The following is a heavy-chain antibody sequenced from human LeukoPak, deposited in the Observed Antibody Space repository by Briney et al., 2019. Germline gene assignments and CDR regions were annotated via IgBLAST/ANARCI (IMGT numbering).Heavy chain of an antibody. Sequence: SGGSLRLSCAASGFTVSSNYMNWVRQAPGKGLEWVSVIYNDGGTYYADSVKGRFTISRDNSKNTLYLQMNSLRAEDTAVYHCGTSRSRTSGFDYWGQGTLVTVSS. D-gene: IGHD2-8*02. J-gene: IGHJ4*02. CDR3: GTSRSRTSGFDY. CDR1: GFTVSSNY. CDR2: IYNDGGT. V-gene: IGHV3-53*01.